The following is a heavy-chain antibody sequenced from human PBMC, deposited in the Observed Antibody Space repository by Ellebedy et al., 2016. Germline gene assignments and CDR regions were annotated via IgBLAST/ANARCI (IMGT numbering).Heavy chain of an antibody. J-gene: IGHJ3*02. V-gene: IGHV4-59*01. D-gene: IGHD3-3*01. Sequence: SETLSLTXTVSGGSISSYYWSWIRQPPGKGLEWIGYIYYSGSTNYNPSLKSRVTISVDTSKNQFSLKLSSVTAADTAVYYCARVYLKTYYDFWSGYPDAFDIWGQGTMVTVSS. CDR1: GGSISSYY. CDR2: IYYSGST. CDR3: ARVYLKTYYDFWSGYPDAFDI.